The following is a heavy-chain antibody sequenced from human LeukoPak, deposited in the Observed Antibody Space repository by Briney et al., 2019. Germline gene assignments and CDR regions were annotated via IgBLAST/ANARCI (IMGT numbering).Heavy chain of an antibody. Sequence: ASVKVSCKASGYTFTSYGISWVRQAPGQGLRWMGWINTYNGNTIYAQKLQGRVTMTTDTSTSTAYMELRSLRSEDTAVYYCATDNYCYDSSGYYYYYFDYWGQGTLVTVSS. D-gene: IGHD3-22*01. V-gene: IGHV1-18*01. J-gene: IGHJ4*02. CDR2: INTYNGNT. CDR3: ATDNYCYDSSGYYYYYFDY. CDR1: GYTFTSYG.